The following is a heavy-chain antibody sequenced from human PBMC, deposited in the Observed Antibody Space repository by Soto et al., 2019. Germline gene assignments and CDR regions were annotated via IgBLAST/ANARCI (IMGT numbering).Heavy chain of an antibody. D-gene: IGHD2-15*01. CDR2: FYTSGNT. CDR1: GGSIRSYY. CDR3: ARVGMVGSVLGSWFDP. Sequence: QVQLQESGPGLVKPSETLSLTCTVSGGSIRSYYWSWIRQPAGKGLEWIGRFYTSGNTNYNPSLKSRVTISVDTSKKQFYLKLSSVTAADTAVYYCARVGMVGSVLGSWFDPWGQGTLVTVSS. J-gene: IGHJ5*02. V-gene: IGHV4-4*07.